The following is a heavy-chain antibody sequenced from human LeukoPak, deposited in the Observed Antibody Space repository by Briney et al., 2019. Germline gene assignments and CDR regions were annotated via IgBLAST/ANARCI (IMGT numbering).Heavy chain of an antibody. CDR3: ARTTVVIAIPYFVY. D-gene: IGHD2-21*01. V-gene: IGHV3-7*01. CDR1: GFTFSSYW. Sequence: PGGSLRLSCAASGFTFSSYWMSWVRQAPGKGLGGVANIKQDGSEKYYVDSVKGRFTISRDNAKTSLYLQMNRLRAEDTAVYYCARTTVVIAIPYFVYWGQGTLVTVSS. CDR2: IKQDGSEK. J-gene: IGHJ4*02.